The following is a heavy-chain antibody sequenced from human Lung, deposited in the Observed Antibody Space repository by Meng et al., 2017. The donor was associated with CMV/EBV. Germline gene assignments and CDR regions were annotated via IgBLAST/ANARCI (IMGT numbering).Heavy chain of an antibody. V-gene: IGHV4-61*03. CDR1: GGSVSSISYY. D-gene: IGHD2-2*01. CDR3: ARMTAALRYGMDV. Sequence: SETXSLXXTVSGGSVSSISYYWSWIRQPPGKGLEWIGYISYGGSTIYNPSLKSRVTISEDTSKTHFSLKLSSVTAADTAVYYCARMTAALRYGMDVWGLGXTVTVSS. J-gene: IGHJ6*02. CDR2: ISYGGST.